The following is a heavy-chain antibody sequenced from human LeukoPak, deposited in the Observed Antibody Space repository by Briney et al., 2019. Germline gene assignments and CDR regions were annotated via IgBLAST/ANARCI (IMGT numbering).Heavy chain of an antibody. CDR1: GFTFSSYA. CDR2: ISYDGSNK. D-gene: IGHD5-12*01. Sequence: GGSLRLSCAASGFTFSSYAMHWVCQAPGKGLEWVAVISYDGSNKYYADSVKGRFTISRDNSKNTLYLQMNSLRAEDTAVYYCARYIGRAFDIWGQGTMVTVSS. J-gene: IGHJ3*02. V-gene: IGHV3-30-3*01. CDR3: ARYIGRAFDI.